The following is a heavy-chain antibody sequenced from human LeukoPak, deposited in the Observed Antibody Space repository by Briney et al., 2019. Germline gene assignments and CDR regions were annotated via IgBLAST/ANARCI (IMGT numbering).Heavy chain of an antibody. J-gene: IGHJ3*02. V-gene: IGHV5-51*01. Sequence: GESLKISCKGSRSSFTSYWIGWVRQMPGKGLEWMGIIYPGDSDTRYSPSFQGQVTISADKSISTAYLQWSSLKASDTAMYYCARTSLGTYDAFDIWGQGTMVTVSS. CDR3: ARTSLGTYDAFDI. CDR2: IYPGDSDT. D-gene: IGHD7-27*01. CDR1: RSSFTSYW.